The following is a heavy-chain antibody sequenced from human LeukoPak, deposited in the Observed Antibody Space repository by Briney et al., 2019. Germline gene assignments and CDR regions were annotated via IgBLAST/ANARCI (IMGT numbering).Heavy chain of an antibody. D-gene: IGHD6-19*01. CDR1: GFTFSSYW. Sequence: GGSLRLSCAASGFTFSSYWMSWVRQAPGKGLEWVANIKQDGSEKYYVDSVKGRFTISRDNAKNSLYLQMNSLRAEDTAVYYCARDNSRSIIAVAGRDLFRYYHYYMDVWGKGTTVTVSS. J-gene: IGHJ6*03. CDR3: ARDNSRSIIAVAGRDLFRYYHYYMDV. CDR2: IKQDGSEK. V-gene: IGHV3-7*01.